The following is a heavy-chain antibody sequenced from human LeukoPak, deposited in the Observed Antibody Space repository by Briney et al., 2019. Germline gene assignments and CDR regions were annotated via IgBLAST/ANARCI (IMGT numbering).Heavy chain of an antibody. J-gene: IGHJ4*02. CDR3: AVYDSSGYYSYYFDY. D-gene: IGHD3-22*01. Sequence: NPGGSLRLSCAASGFTFSDYYMSWIRQAPGKGLEWVSYISSSGSTIYYADSVKGRFTISRDNAKNSLYLQMNSLRAEDTAVYYCAVYDSSGYYSYYFDYWGQGTLVTVSS. CDR1: GFTFSDYY. CDR2: ISSSGSTI. V-gene: IGHV3-11*01.